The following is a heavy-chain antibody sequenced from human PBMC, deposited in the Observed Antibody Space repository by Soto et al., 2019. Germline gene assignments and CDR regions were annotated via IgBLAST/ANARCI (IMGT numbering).Heavy chain of an antibody. V-gene: IGHV4-30-2*01. D-gene: IGHD5-18*01. CDR1: GGSISSGGYS. J-gene: IGHJ4*02. CDR2: IYHSGST. Sequence: QLQLQESGSGLVKPSQTLSLTCAVSGGSISSGGYSWSWIRQPPGKGLEWIGYIYHSGSTYYNPSLKRRVTISVDRSKNQFSLKLSSVTAADTAVYYCARTPWIQLWYPLFDYWGQGTLVTVSS. CDR3: ARTPWIQLWYPLFDY.